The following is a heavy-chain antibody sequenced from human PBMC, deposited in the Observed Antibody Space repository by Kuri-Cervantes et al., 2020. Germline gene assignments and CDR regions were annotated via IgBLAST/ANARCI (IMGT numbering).Heavy chain of an antibody. J-gene: IGHJ4*02. CDR1: GFTFTTYG. V-gene: IGHV3-21*01. CDR3: ARLAVRGDFDY. CDR2: ISSSSSYI. D-gene: IGHD3-10*01. Sequence: GESLKISCEASGFTFTTYGIHWVRQAPGKGLEWVSSISSSSSYIYYADSVKGRFTISRDNAKNSLYLQMNSLRAEDTAVYYCARLAVRGDFDYWGQGTLVTVSS.